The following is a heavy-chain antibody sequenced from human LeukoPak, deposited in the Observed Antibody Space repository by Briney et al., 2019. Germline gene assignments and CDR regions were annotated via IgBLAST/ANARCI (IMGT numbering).Heavy chain of an antibody. CDR3: VRDPGWGAIDY. CDR2: IKEDGSTI. V-gene: IGHV3-7*01. D-gene: IGHD7-27*01. Sequence: HPGGSLRLSCAASGFAFQSHEMNWVRQAPGKGLEWVADIKEDGSTILFVDSMRGRFTISRDNAKNSLYLQMNSLRVEDTGVYYCVRDPGWGAIDYWGRGILVTVTS. CDR1: GFAFQSHE. J-gene: IGHJ4*02.